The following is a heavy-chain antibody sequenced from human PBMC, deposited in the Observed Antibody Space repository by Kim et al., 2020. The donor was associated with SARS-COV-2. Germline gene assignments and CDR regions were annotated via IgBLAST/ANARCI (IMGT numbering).Heavy chain of an antibody. D-gene: IGHD5-12*01. CDR3: ARGLVMRGYSGYDSDY. J-gene: IGHJ4*02. Sequence: SVKGRFTISRDNSKNTLYLQMNSLRAEDTAVYYCARGLVMRGYSGYDSDYWGQGTLVTVSS. V-gene: IGHV3-23*01.